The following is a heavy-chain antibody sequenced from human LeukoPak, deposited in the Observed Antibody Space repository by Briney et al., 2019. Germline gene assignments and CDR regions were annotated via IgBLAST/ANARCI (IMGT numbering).Heavy chain of an antibody. CDR2: IYYSGST. CDR3: ARSELLWFGGVNSGFDY. V-gene: IGHV4-59*01. Sequence: SETLSLTCTVSGGSISSYYWSWIRQPPGKGLEWIGYIYYSGSTNYNPSLKSRVTISVDTSRTRFSLKLTSVTAADTAVYYCARSELLWFGGVNSGFDYWGQGTLVTVSS. CDR1: GGSISSYY. J-gene: IGHJ4*02. D-gene: IGHD3-10*01.